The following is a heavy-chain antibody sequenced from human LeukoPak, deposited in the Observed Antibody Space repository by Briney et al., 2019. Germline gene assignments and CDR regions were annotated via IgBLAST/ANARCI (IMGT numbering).Heavy chain of an antibody. J-gene: IGHJ4*02. CDR1: GFTFSSYW. V-gene: IGHV3-74*01. CDR2: IDSDGSST. CDR3: ARADWDTAMIDY. Sequence: GGSLRLSCAASGFTFSSYWMHWVRQAPEKGLVWVSRIDSDGSSTTYADSVKGRFTISRDNAKNSLYLQMNSLRAEDTAVYYCARADWDTAMIDYWGQGTLVTVSS. D-gene: IGHD5-18*01.